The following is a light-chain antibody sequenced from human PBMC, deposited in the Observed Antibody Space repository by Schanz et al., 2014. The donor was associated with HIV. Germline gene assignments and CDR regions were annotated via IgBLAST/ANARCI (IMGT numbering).Light chain of an antibody. CDR3: QQYNTYPWT. J-gene: IGKJ1*01. CDR2: QAS. Sequence: DIQMTQPPSTLSASVGDTVTIACQASQSVGTWLAWYQQKSGKAPKLLIYQASTLESGVSSRFRGSGSGTEFSLTISSLQPDDFATYYCQQYNTYPWTFGQGTTIEIK. V-gene: IGKV1-5*03. CDR1: QSVGTW.